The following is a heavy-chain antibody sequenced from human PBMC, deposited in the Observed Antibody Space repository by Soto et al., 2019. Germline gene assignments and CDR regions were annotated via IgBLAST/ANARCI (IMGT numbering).Heavy chain of an antibody. V-gene: IGHV4-39*01. CDR3: ASLTNMITFGGVIVSDSNWFEP. Sequence: PSETLSLTCTVSGGSISSSSYYWGGICQPPGKGLEWIGSIYYSGSTYYNPSLKSRVTISVDTSKNQFSLKLSSVTAADTAVYYCASLTNMITFGGVIVSDSNWFEPWGQGTLVTVSS. D-gene: IGHD3-16*02. CDR2: IYYSGST. CDR1: GGSISSSSYY. J-gene: IGHJ5*02.